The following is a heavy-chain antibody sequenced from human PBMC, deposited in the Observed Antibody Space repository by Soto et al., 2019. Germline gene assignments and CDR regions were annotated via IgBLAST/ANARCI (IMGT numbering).Heavy chain of an antibody. V-gene: IGHV3-30*18. Sequence: VQLVASGGGVVQPGRSLRLSCAASGFTFSSYGMHWVRQAPGKGLEWVAVISYDGSNKYYADSVKGRFTISRDNSKNTLYLQMNSLRAEDTAISYCAKDGNCSGGSCHSEWYYSYYMDVWGKGTTVTVSS. J-gene: IGHJ6*03. CDR2: ISYDGSNK. CDR3: AKDGNCSGGSCHSEWYYSYYMDV. CDR1: GFTFSSYG. D-gene: IGHD2-15*01.